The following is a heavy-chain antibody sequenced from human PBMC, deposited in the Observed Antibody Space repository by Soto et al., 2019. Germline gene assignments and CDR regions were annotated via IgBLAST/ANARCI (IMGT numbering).Heavy chain of an antibody. V-gene: IGHV4-39*01. Sequence: QLQLQESGPGLVKPSETLSLTCTVSGGSISSSSYYWGWIRQPPGKGLEWIGSIYYSGSTYYNPSLKSRVTISADTSKNQFSLKLSSVTAADTAVYYCARHLPTSIAAAVDYWGQGTLVTVSS. D-gene: IGHD6-13*01. CDR3: ARHLPTSIAAAVDY. CDR1: GGSISSSSYY. J-gene: IGHJ4*02. CDR2: IYYSGST.